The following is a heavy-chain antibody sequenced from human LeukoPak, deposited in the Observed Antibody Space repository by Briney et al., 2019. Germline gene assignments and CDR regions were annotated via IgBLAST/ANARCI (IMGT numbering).Heavy chain of an antibody. CDR1: GFTFRSYY. Sequence: GGSLRLSCAASGFTFRSYYMGWVRQAPGKGLEWVAGISDSGGVIYYPDSVKGRFIISRDNFKNTLSLQLNSLRAEDTAVYYCAREGNDAFDIWGQGTMVTVSS. CDR3: AREGNDAFDI. V-gene: IGHV3-23*01. J-gene: IGHJ3*02. CDR2: ISDSGGVI.